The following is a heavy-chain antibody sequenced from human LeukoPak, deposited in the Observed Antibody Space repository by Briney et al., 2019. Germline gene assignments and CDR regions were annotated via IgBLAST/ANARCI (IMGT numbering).Heavy chain of an antibody. CDR3: ARGGGSSWYQNFDY. D-gene: IGHD6-13*01. CDR1: GGSFSGYY. Sequence: SETLSLTCAVYGGSFSGYYWSWIRQPPGKGLEWIGEINHSGSTNYNPSLKSRVTISVDTSKNQFSLKLSSVTAADTAVYYCARGGGSSWYQNFDYWGQGTLVTVSS. J-gene: IGHJ4*02. V-gene: IGHV4-34*01. CDR2: INHSGST.